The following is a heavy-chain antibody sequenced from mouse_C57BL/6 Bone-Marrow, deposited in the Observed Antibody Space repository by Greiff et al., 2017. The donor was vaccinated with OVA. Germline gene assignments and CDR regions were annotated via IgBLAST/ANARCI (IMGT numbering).Heavy chain of an antibody. CDR2: IDPENGDT. Sequence: VQLKESVAELVRPGASVKLSCTASGFNIKNTYMHWVKQRPEQGLEWIGWIDPENGDTEYASKFQGKATITVDTSSNTAYLQLSSLTSEDTAVYYCDGYYYWGQGTTLTVSS. D-gene: IGHD2-3*01. CDR1: GFNIKNTY. V-gene: IGHV14-4*01. CDR3: DGYYY. J-gene: IGHJ2*01.